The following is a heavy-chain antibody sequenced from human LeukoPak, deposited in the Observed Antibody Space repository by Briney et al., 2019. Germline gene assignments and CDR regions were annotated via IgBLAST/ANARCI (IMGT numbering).Heavy chain of an antibody. J-gene: IGHJ4*02. CDR2: IGSKANNYAT. D-gene: IGHD3-10*01. Sequence: GGSLRLSCAASGFTFSGSAMHWVRQASGKGLEWVGRIGSKANNYATIYAASVKGRVTFSRDDSTSTAYLQMNSLKTEDTAIYYGTPEPYYYAVNWGQGTLVTVAS. V-gene: IGHV3-73*01. CDR1: GFTFSGSA. CDR3: TPEPYYYAVN.